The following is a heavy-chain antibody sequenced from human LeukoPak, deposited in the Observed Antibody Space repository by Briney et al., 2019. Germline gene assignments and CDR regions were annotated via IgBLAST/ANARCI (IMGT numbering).Heavy chain of an antibody. J-gene: IGHJ4*02. D-gene: IGHD2-21*02. Sequence: ASVKVSCKVSGHTLSELPMYWVRQAPGEGLEWMGGFDPENVERIYAQKFRGRVTMTEDTSTNTAYMELSSLRSDDTAVYYCATEVTSIVPDYWGQGTLVTVSS. CDR2: FDPENVER. CDR3: ATEVTSIVPDY. V-gene: IGHV1-24*01. CDR1: GHTLSELP.